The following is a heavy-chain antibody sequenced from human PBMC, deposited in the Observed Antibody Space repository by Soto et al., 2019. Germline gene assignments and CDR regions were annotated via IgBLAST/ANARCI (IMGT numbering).Heavy chain of an antibody. CDR1: GYTLTELS. V-gene: IGHV1-24*01. J-gene: IGHJ3*02. CDR3: ATFSYYDSSGYDAFDI. Sequence: ASVKVSCKVSGYTLTELSMHWVRQAPGKGLEWMGGFDPEDGETIYAQKFQGRVTMTEDTSTDTAYMELSSLRSEDTAVYYCATFSYYDSSGYDAFDIWGQGTMVTVSS. CDR2: FDPEDGET. D-gene: IGHD3-22*01.